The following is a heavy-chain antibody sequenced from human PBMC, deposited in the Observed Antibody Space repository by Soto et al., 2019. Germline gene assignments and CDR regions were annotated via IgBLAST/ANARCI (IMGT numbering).Heavy chain of an antibody. CDR1: GGSISSYY. D-gene: IGHD3-3*01. CDR3: ARKGWSGYYYYYYMDV. CDR2: IYYSGST. J-gene: IGHJ6*03. Sequence: SETLSLTCTVSGGSISSYYWSWIRQPPGKGLEWIGYIYYSGSTNYNPSLKSRVTISVDTSKNQFSLKLSSVTAADTAVYYCARKGWSGYYYYYYMDVWGKGTTVTVSS. V-gene: IGHV4-59*01.